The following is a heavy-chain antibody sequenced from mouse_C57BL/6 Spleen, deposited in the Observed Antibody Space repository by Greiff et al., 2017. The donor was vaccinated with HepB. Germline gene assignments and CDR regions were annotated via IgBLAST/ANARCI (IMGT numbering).Heavy chain of an antibody. Sequence: EVQLQESGPGLVKPSQSLSLPCSVTGYSITSGYYWNWIRQFPGNKLEWMGYISYDGSNNYNPSLKNRISITRDTSKNQFFLKLNSVTTEDTATYYCARDGDGYYRYWGQGTTLTVSS. CDR3: ARDGDGYYRY. V-gene: IGHV3-6*01. D-gene: IGHD2-3*01. CDR2: ISYDGSN. CDR1: GYSITSGYY. J-gene: IGHJ2*01.